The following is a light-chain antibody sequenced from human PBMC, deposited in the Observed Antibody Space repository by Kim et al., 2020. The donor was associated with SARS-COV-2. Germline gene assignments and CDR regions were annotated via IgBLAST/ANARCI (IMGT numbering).Light chain of an antibody. CDR1: QGISNS. CDR3: QQVNVFPLT. J-gene: IGKJ4*01. Sequence: ASVDDRVTITFRASQGISNSLAWYQPQPGRAPNLLIYAASTLQRGVPSRFSGSGSGTEFTLTISSLQPEDFATYFCQQVNVFPLTFGGGTKVDIK. V-gene: IGKV1-9*01. CDR2: AAS.